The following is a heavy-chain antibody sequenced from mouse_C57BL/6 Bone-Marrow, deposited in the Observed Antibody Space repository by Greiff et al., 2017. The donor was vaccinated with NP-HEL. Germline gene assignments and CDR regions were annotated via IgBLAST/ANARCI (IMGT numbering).Heavy chain of an antibody. D-gene: IGHD6-5*01. CDR3: ARLCPDYYALDY. CDR2: IYPGSGNT. Sequence: VQLQQSGAELVRPGASVKLSCKASGYTFTDYYINWVKQRPGQGLEWIARIYPGSGNTYYNEKFKGKATLTAEKSSSTAYMQLSSLTSEDSAVYFCARLCPDYYALDYWGQGTSVTVSS. CDR1: GYTFTDYY. J-gene: IGHJ4*01. V-gene: IGHV1-76*01.